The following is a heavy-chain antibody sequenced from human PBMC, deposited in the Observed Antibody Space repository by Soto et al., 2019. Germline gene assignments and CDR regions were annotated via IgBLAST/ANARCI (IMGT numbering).Heavy chain of an antibody. CDR2: IYYTGST. CDR1: GGSISSYY. CDR3: ARDGEVASNLNWVDL. J-gene: IGHJ5*02. D-gene: IGHD5-12*01. Sequence: SETLSLTCSVSGGSISSYYWSWIRQPPGKGLEWIGYIYYTGSTNYNPSLKSRVTISVDTSKNQFSLNLSSLTAADTAVYYCARDGEVASNLNWVDLWGQGTLVTVSS. V-gene: IGHV4-59*01.